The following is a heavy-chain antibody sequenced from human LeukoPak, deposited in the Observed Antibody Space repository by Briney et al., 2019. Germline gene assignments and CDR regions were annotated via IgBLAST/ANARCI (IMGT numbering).Heavy chain of an antibody. D-gene: IGHD2-2*01. CDR2: ISGSGGST. CDR1: GFTFSSYA. V-gene: IGHV3-23*01. CDR3: ARVPAAIDY. Sequence: GGSLRLSCAASGFTFSSYAMSWVRQAPGKGLEWVSGISGSGGSTYYADSVKGRFTISRDNAKNSLYLQMNSLRAEDTAVYYCARVPAAIDYWGQGTLVTVSS. J-gene: IGHJ4*02.